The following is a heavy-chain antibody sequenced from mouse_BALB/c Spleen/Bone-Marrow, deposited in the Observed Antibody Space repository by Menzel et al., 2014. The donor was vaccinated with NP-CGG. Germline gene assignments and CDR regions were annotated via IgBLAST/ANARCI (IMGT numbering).Heavy chain of an antibody. V-gene: IGHV1-80*01. J-gene: IGHJ4*01. CDR1: GYAFSSYW. CDR3: ARSGYSAMDY. D-gene: IGHD1-3*01. Sequence: VQLQESGAELVRPGSSVKISCKPSGYAFSSYWMNWVEQRPGQGPEWIGQIYPGDGDTNYNGKFKGKATLTADKSSSTAYMHLSSLTSEDSAVYFCARSGYSAMDYWGQGTSVTVSS. CDR2: IYPGDGDT.